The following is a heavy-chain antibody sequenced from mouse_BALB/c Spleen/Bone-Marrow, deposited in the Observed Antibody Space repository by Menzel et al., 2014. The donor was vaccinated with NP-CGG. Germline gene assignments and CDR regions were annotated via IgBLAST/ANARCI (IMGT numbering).Heavy chain of an antibody. CDR3: ARPDYYGYLNY. J-gene: IGHJ2*01. CDR2: INPDSRTI. V-gene: IGHV4-1*02. Sequence: EVMLVESGGGLVQPGGSLKLSCAASGFDFSRYWMSWVRQAPGKGLGWIGEINPDSRTISYSPSLKDKFIISRDNAKNTLYLRLNKVRSEDTALYYCARPDYYGYLNYWGQGTTLTVSS. D-gene: IGHD1-1*01. CDR1: GFDFSRYW.